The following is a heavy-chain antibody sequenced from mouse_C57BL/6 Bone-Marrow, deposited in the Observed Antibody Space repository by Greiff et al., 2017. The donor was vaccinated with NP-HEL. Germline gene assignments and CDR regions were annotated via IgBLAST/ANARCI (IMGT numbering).Heavy chain of an antibody. CDR3: TTDDYLMDY. J-gene: IGHJ4*01. CDR2: IDPEDGGT. V-gene: IGHV14-1*01. Sequence: EVKLLESGAELVRPGASVKLSCTASGFNIKDYYMHWVKQRPEQGLEWIGRIDPEDGGTEYAPKFQGKATMTADTSSNTAYLQLSSLTSEDSAVYYCTTDDYLMDYWGRGTAVTVTS. CDR1: GFNIKDYY. D-gene: IGHD2-13*01.